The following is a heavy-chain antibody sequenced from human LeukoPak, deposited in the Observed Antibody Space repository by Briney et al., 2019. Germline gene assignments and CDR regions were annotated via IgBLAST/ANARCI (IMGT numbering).Heavy chain of an antibody. CDR3: AKKAGAYSSSWRSYFDY. CDR1: GFTFSSYG. CDR2: IRYDGSNK. Sequence: GGSLRLSCAASGFTFSSYGMHWVRQAPGKGLEWVAFIRYDGSNKYYADSVKGRFTISRDNSKNTLYLQMNSLRAADTAVYYCAKKAGAYSSSWRSYFDYWGQGTLVTVSS. D-gene: IGHD6-13*01. V-gene: IGHV3-30*02. J-gene: IGHJ4*02.